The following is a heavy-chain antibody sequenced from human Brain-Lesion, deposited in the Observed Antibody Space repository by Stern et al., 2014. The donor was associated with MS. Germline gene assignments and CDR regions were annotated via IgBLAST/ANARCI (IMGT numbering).Heavy chain of an antibody. CDR1: GYSFTSDW. V-gene: IGHV5-10-1*03. CDR3: ARHMGEGLSIDY. Sequence: QLQESGAEVKKPGASLRISCQGSGYSFTSDWISWVRQMPGKGLEWMGRSDPSHSKPNYSPSFQGHVTISADKSINTAYLDWRSLKAADTAMYYCARHMGEGLSIDYWGQGTLVTVSS. D-gene: IGHD3-16*01. J-gene: IGHJ4*02. CDR2: SDPSHSKP.